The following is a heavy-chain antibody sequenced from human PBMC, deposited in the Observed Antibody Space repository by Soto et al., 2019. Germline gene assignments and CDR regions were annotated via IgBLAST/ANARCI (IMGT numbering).Heavy chain of an antibody. J-gene: IGHJ5*02. D-gene: IGHD3-10*01. Sequence: GASVKVSCKASGYTFTSYGISWVRQAPGQGLEWMGWISAYNGNTNYAQKLQGRVTMTTDTSTSTAYMELRSLRSDDTAVYYCARDKPMVRGVIITSLHHGGWFDPWGQGTLVTVSS. V-gene: IGHV1-18*01. CDR2: ISAYNGNT. CDR1: GYTFTSYG. CDR3: ARDKPMVRGVIITSLHHGGWFDP.